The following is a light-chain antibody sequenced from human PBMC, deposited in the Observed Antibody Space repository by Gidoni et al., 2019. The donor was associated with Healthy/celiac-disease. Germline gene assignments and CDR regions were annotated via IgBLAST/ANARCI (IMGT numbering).Light chain of an antibody. Sequence: DIVMTQPPATLSVSPGERATLSCWASQSVSSNLAWYQQKPGQAPRLLIYGASTRATGIPARFSGSGSGTEFTLTISSLQSEDFAVYYCQQYNNWPRTFGQGTKVEIK. J-gene: IGKJ1*01. V-gene: IGKV3-15*01. CDR2: GAS. CDR3: QQYNNWPRT. CDR1: QSVSSN.